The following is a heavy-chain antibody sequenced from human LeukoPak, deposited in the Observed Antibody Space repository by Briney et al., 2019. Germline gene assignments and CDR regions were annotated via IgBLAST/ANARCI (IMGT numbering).Heavy chain of an antibody. CDR1: GYTLTELS. CDR2: FDPEDGET. V-gene: IGHV1-24*01. J-gene: IGHJ6*02. CDR3: GTGTIFGVAVNGMDV. Sequence: ASVKVSCKVSGYTLTELSMHWVRQAPGKGLEWMGGFDPEDGETIYAQKFQGRVTMTEHTSTDTAYMELSSLRSEDTAVYYCGTGTIFGVAVNGMDVWGQGTTVTVSS. D-gene: IGHD3-3*01.